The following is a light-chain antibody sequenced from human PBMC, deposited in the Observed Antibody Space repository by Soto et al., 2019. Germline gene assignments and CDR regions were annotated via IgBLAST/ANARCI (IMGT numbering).Light chain of an antibody. CDR3: QQLNSDPYT. V-gene: IGKV1-9*01. CDR2: ATS. J-gene: IGKJ5*01. CDR1: QAISSY. Sequence: DIQFTQSPSFLSASVGDTGAITCRASQAISSYFAWYQQKPGKAPQLLIYATSTLRSGVPSRFSGKRSGTEFTLTISSLQPEDFATYHCQQLNSDPYTFGQGTRLEIK.